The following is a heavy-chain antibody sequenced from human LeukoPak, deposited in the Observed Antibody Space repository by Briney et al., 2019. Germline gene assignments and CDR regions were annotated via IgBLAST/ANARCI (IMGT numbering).Heavy chain of an antibody. J-gene: IGHJ4*02. D-gene: IGHD3-3*01. CDR2: INPNSGGT. V-gene: IGHV1-2*02. Sequence: ASVKVSCKASGYTFTGYYMHWVRQAPGQGLEWMGWINPNSGGTNYAQKFQGRVTMTRDTSISTAYMELSRLRSDDTAVYYCARDMGSPQYCDFWSGYFYYFDYWGQGTLVTVSS. CDR3: ARDMGSPQYCDFWSGYFYYFDY. CDR1: GYTFTGYY.